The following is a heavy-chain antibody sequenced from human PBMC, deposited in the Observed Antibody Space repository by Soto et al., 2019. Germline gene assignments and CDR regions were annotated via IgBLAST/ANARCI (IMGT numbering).Heavy chain of an antibody. CDR3: AKDRAVRGVNGGYGMDV. CDR2: ISYDGSNK. CDR1: GFTFSSYG. J-gene: IGHJ6*02. V-gene: IGHV3-30*18. D-gene: IGHD3-10*01. Sequence: PGGSLRLSCAASGFTFSSYGMHWVRQAPGKGLEWVAVISYDGSNKYYADSVKGRFTISRDNSKNTLYLQMNSLRAEDTAVYYCAKDRAVRGVNGGYGMDVWGQGTTVTVSS.